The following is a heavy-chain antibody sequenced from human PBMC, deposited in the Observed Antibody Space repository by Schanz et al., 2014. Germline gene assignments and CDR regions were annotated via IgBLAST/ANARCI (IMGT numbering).Heavy chain of an antibody. Sequence: EVQLVESGGVVVQPGGSLRLSCAGSGFTFDDYTMHWVRQPPGKGLEWVSITYSGGSTYYADSVKGRFTISRDNSKNTLYLQMNSLRAEDTAVYYCATEGPRGTRHPINYYYAMDNWGQGTKVTV. CDR3: ATEGPRGTRHPINYYYAMDN. CDR1: GFTFDDYT. CDR2: ITYSGGST. V-gene: IGHV3-23*04. J-gene: IGHJ6*02. D-gene: IGHD6-6*01.